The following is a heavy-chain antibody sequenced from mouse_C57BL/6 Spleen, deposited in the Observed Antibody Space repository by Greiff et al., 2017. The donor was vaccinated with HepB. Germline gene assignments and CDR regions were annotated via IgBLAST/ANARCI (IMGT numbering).Heavy chain of an antibody. CDR1: GYTFTSYW. CDR3: ARSGNYYGSSYWYFDV. D-gene: IGHD1-1*01. V-gene: IGHV1-55*01. J-gene: IGHJ1*03. Sequence: QVQLQQPGAELVKPGASVKMSCKASGYTFTSYWITWVKQRPGQGLEWIGDIYPGSGSTNYNEKFKSKATLTVDTSSSTAYMQRSSLTSEDSAVYYCARSGNYYGSSYWYFDVWGTGTTVTVSS. CDR2: IYPGSGST.